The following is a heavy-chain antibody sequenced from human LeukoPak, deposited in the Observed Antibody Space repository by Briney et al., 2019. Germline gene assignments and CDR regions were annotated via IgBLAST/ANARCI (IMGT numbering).Heavy chain of an antibody. J-gene: IGHJ4*02. V-gene: IGHV4-39*07. CDR2: NYYSGST. CDR3: ARVSGWNPLQAAHLDY. D-gene: IGHD6-19*01. CDR1: GGSISSSSYY. Sequence: SETLSLTCTVSGGSISSSSYYWGWIRQPPGTGLEWIGSNYYSGSTYYNPSLKSRVTISVDTSKNQFSLKLSSVTAADTAVYYCARVSGWNPLQAAHLDYWGQGALVTVSS.